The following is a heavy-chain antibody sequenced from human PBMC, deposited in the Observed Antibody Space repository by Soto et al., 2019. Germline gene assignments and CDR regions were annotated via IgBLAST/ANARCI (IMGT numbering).Heavy chain of an antibody. CDR3: ARGKGIEENYYYHGMHV. Sequence: QVPVVQSGAEVKKPGASVKVSCKASGYSFSTYSMHWVRQAPGQGLEWMGWINGANGNTRYSQKFKDRVSISRDTPASAGYVELSSLRSEDTAVYYCARGKGIEENYYYHGMHVWGPGTTVIVSS. J-gene: IGHJ6*02. CDR2: INGANGNT. V-gene: IGHV1-3*01. D-gene: IGHD2-15*01. CDR1: GYSFSTYS.